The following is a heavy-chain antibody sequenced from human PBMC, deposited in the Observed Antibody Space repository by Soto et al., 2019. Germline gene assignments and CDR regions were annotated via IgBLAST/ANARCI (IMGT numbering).Heavy chain of an antibody. J-gene: IGHJ4*02. Sequence: SETLSLTCTVSRGSIISGAYYWILIRQHPGRGLEWIGYIYNSGSTYYNPSLKSRVSISVDTSKSQFALNLSSVTAADTAVYYCARAPRYFYDNSGYYLYYFDYWGQGTLVTVSS. CDR3: ARAPRYFYDNSGYYLYYFDY. CDR1: RGSIISGAYY. V-gene: IGHV4-31*03. CDR2: IYNSGST. D-gene: IGHD3-22*01.